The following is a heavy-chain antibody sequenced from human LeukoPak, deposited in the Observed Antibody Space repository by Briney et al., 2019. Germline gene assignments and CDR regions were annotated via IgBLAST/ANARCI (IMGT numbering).Heavy chain of an antibody. V-gene: IGHV1-2*02. CDR3: ARDQASAGYYYYYYYMDV. CDR1: GYTVTGHY. J-gene: IGHJ6*03. Sequence: ASVKVSCKASGYTVTGHYLHWVRQAPGQGLEWMGWINPNSGVTNYAQKFQGRVTMTRDTSISTAYMELSRLRTDDTAVYYCARDQASAGYYYYYYYMDVWGKGTTVTVSS. CDR2: INPNSGVT. D-gene: IGHD2-2*01.